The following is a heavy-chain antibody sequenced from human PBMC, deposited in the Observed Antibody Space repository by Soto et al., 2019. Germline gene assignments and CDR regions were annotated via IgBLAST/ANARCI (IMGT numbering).Heavy chain of an antibody. CDR1: SASISSYNY. D-gene: IGHD5-12*01. J-gene: IGHJ4*02. V-gene: IGHV4-39*01. CDR3: VRHAQWIIRAY. CDR2: IIYSGDI. Sequence: SETRSLTCNVFSASISSYNYWGWFRQPPGKGLEWIASIIYSGDIMYNPSLPSRLTLFVDTSKNQFSLKLISVTAADTAVYYCVRHAQWIIRAYWGQGSLVTVS.